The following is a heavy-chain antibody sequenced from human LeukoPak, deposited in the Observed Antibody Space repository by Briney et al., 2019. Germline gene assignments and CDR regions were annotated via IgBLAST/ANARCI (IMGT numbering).Heavy chain of an antibody. D-gene: IGHD5-12*01. Sequence: ASVKVSCKASGYTFNSYYMHWVRQAPGQGLEWMGIINPSGGSTSYAQKFQGRVTMTRDTSTSTVYMELSSLRSEDTAVYYCARDSGYDLRVLDYYGMDVWGQGTTVTVSS. CDR1: GYTFNSYY. CDR2: INPSGGST. J-gene: IGHJ6*02. V-gene: IGHV1-46*02. CDR3: ARDSGYDLRVLDYYGMDV.